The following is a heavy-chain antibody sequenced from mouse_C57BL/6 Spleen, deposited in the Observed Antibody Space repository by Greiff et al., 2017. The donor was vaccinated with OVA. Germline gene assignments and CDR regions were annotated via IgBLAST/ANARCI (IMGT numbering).Heavy chain of an antibody. V-gene: IGHV5-17*01. J-gene: IGHJ4*01. D-gene: IGHD1-1*01. Sequence: DVKLVESGGGLVKPGGSLKLSCAASGFTFSDYGMHWVRQAPEKGLEWVAYISSGSSTIYYADTVKGRFTISRDNAKNTLFLQMTSLRSEDTAMYYCARSYGSSYVGAMDYWGQGTSVTVSS. CDR3: ARSYGSSYVGAMDY. CDR2: ISSGSSTI. CDR1: GFTFSDYG.